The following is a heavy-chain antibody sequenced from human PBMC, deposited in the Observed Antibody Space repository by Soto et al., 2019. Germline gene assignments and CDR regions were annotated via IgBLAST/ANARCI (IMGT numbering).Heavy chain of an antibody. Sequence: EVQLVQSGPEVKKPGESLRISCEASGYKFTAYWIGWVRQMPGKGLEWMGIIYPGDSETRYSPSFQGHVTISADKSNSTAYLQWNSLKTSDTAIYYCARHIGVTVAGTRWYFDLWGRGTLVTVSS. CDR2: IYPGDSET. D-gene: IGHD6-19*01. CDR1: GYKFTAYW. CDR3: ARHIGVTVAGTRWYFDL. V-gene: IGHV5-51*01. J-gene: IGHJ2*01.